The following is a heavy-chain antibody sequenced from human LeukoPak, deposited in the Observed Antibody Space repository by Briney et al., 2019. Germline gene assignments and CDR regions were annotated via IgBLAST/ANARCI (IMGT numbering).Heavy chain of an antibody. CDR3: ARTDYDILTGLFDP. V-gene: IGHV4-59*01. D-gene: IGHD3-9*01. CDR1: GGSISSYY. J-gene: IGHJ5*02. CDR2: IYYSGST. Sequence: KASETLSLTCTVSGGSISSYYWSWIRQPPGKGLEWIGYIYYSGSTNYNPSLKSRVTMSVDTSKNQFSLKLSSVTAADTAVYYCARTDYDILTGLFDPWGQGTLVTVSS.